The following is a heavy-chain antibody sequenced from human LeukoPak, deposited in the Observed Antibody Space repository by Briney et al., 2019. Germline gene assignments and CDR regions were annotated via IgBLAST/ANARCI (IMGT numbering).Heavy chain of an antibody. Sequence: GASVKVSCKASGYTFTGYYMHWVRQAPGQGLEWMGWINPNSGGTNYAKKFQGRVTMTRDTSTSTAYMELSRLRSDDTGVYYCARASSRYSGGYYYYYYMDVWGKGTTVTVSS. CDR3: ARASSRYSGGYYYYYYMDV. D-gene: IGHD1-26*01. CDR2: INPNSGGT. V-gene: IGHV1-2*02. J-gene: IGHJ6*03. CDR1: GYTFTGYY.